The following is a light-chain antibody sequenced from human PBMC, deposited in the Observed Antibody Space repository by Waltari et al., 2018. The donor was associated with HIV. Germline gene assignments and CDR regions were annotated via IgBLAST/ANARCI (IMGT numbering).Light chain of an antibody. V-gene: IGKV3-11*01. CDR3: QQRDSWPRGIT. CDR2: DAI. Sequence: EIVLTQSPATLSLSPGERATLSCRASQSVGKYLAWYQQKPGQVPRLLIYDAINRATGIPARVSGSWSGTDFTLTISSLEPEDFAVYYCQQRDSWPRGITFGQGTRLEIK. J-gene: IGKJ5*01. CDR1: QSVGKY.